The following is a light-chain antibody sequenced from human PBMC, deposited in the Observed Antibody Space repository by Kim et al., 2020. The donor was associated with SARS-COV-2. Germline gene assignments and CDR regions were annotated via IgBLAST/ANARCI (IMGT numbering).Light chain of an antibody. CDR3: QQYNSYPIT. Sequence: DIQMTQSPSTVSASVGDRVTITCRASQSFSSWLAWYQQKPGKAPKLLIYQTSSLKSGVPSRFSGSGSGTEFTLTINSLQPDDFATYYCQQYNSYPITFVQGTRLEIK. CDR2: QTS. CDR1: QSFSSW. V-gene: IGKV1-5*03. J-gene: IGKJ5*01.